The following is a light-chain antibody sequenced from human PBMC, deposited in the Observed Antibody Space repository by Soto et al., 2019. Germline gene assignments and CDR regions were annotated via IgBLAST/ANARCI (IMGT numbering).Light chain of an antibody. J-gene: IGKJ4*01. CDR3: QQYVNWPLT. V-gene: IGKV3-15*01. CDR1: QSVRSD. CDR2: GAS. Sequence: EIVMTQSPATLSVSPGDRATLSYRASQSVRSDLAWYQQKPGQAPRLLIFGASTRATGIPARFSGSGSGTEFTLSISSLQSEDFAVYYCQQYVNWPLTFGGGTKVEIK.